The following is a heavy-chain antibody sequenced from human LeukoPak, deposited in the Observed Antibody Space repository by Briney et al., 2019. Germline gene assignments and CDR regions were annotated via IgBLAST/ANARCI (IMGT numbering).Heavy chain of an antibody. D-gene: IGHD1-1*01. CDR3: ARSTTGRSQSPFDP. V-gene: IGHV3-30*02. CDR1: GFTFSSYG. Sequence: PGGSLRLSCAASGFTFSSYGMHWVRQAPGKGLEWVAFIRYDGSNKYYADSVKGRFTISRDNSKNTLYLQMNSLRAEDTAVYYCARSTTGRSQSPFDPWGQGTLVTVSS. J-gene: IGHJ5*02. CDR2: IRYDGSNK.